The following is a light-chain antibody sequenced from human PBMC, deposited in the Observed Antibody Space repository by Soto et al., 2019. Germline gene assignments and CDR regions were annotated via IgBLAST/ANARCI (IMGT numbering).Light chain of an antibody. Sequence: QLVLTQPASVSGSPGQSITISCTGTSSDVGYYNYVSWFQQHPGKAPKLMISEVVNRPSGVSIRFSGSKSGDTASLTITGLQAEDEADYYCSSYAAGSIYVFGTGTKVTVL. V-gene: IGLV2-14*01. J-gene: IGLJ1*01. CDR3: SSYAAGSIYV. CDR1: SSDVGYYNY. CDR2: EVV.